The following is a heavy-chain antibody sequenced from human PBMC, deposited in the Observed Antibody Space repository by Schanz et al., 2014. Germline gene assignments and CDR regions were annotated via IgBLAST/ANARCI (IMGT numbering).Heavy chain of an antibody. Sequence: EVRLVESGGGLVKPGGSLRLSCAASGFSFSTYGMTWVRQAPGKGLEWVSSINSRSNFIYYADSVKGRFTISRDNSKNTLYLQMNSLRADDSAIYYCAKDHPSSGWPAFDVWGQGTQXTVSS. J-gene: IGHJ4*02. D-gene: IGHD6-19*01. CDR2: INSRSNFI. CDR3: AKDHPSSGWPAFDV. CDR1: GFSFSTYG. V-gene: IGHV3-21*04.